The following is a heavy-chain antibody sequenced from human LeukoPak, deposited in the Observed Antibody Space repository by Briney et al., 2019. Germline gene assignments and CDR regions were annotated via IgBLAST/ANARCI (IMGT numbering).Heavy chain of an antibody. V-gene: IGHV1-69*01. CDR3: ARSNYYYDSSGYPRWFDP. CDR1: GGTFSSYA. CDR2: IIPIFGTA. D-gene: IGHD3-22*01. J-gene: IGHJ5*02. Sequence: ASVTVSCKASGGTFSSYAISWVRQAPGQGLEWMGGIIPIFGTANYAQKFQGRATITADESTSTAYMELCSLRSEDTAVYYCARSNYYYDSSGYPRWFDPWGQGTLVTVSS.